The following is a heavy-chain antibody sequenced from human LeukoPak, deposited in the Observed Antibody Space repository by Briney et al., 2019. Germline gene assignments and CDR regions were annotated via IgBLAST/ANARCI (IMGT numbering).Heavy chain of an antibody. CDR2: INHSGST. Sequence: SETLSLTCAVYGGSFSGYYWSWIRQPPGKGLEWIGEINHSGSTNYNPSLKSRVTISVYTSKNQFSLKLSSVTAADTAVYYCARPHFDYWGQGTLVTVSS. CDR1: GGSFSGYY. V-gene: IGHV4-34*01. J-gene: IGHJ4*02. CDR3: ARPHFDY.